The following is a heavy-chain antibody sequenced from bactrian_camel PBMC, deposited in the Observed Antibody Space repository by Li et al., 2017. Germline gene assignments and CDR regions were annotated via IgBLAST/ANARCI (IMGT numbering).Heavy chain of an antibody. CDR2: IDRNGRS. CDR1: TDSVC. Sequence: HVQLVESGGGAVQAGGSLNVSCALSTDSVCMAWFRQVPGKEREGVAVIDRNGRSTYGDSVAGRFTISQDNAKNTLFLQMNSLKPEDTAVYYCAAATSAIYVLGVMTQCPGGNNYWGQGTQVTVS. D-gene: IGHD3*01. CDR3: AAATSAIYVLGVMTQCPGGNNY. J-gene: IGHJ4*01. V-gene: IGHV3S55*01.